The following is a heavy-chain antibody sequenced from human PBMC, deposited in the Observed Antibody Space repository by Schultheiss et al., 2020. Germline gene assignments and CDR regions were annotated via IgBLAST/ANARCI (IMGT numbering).Heavy chain of an antibody. V-gene: IGHV3-21*01. D-gene: IGHD2-2*01. J-gene: IGHJ6*03. CDR1: GFTFSSYS. CDR2: ISSSSSYI. Sequence: GGSLRLSCAASGFTFSSYSMNWVRQAPGKGLEWVSSISSSSSYIYYADSVKGRFTISRDNAKNSLYLQMNSLRAEDTAVYYCARGIADIVVVAHSYYYYYMDVWGKGTTVTVSS. CDR3: ARGIADIVVVAHSYYYYYMDV.